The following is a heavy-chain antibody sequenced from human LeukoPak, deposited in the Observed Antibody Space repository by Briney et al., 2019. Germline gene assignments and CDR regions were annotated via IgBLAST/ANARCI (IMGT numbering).Heavy chain of an antibody. CDR2: IIPIFGTA. V-gene: IGHV1-69*05. D-gene: IGHD2-15*01. Sequence: GASVKVSCKASGGTFSSYAISWVRQAPGQGLEWMGGIIPIFGTANYAQKFQGRVTITTDESTSTAYMELSSLRSEDTAVYYCARGYCSGRCWFDPWGQGTLVTVSS. J-gene: IGHJ5*02. CDR1: GGTFSSYA. CDR3: ARGYCSGRCWFDP.